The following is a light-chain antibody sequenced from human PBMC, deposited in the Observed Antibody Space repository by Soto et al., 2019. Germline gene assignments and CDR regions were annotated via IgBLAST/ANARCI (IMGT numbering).Light chain of an antibody. Sequence: QSLLTQPASVSESPGQSITISCTGTSSDVGSYEFVSWYQQYPGKAPKLMIYEGSKRPSGVSDRFSGSKSGNTASLTISGLQAEDEADYFCCSYAGGSNVFGAGTKVTVL. CDR2: EGS. CDR3: CSYAGGSNV. V-gene: IGLV2-23*03. CDR1: SSDVGSYEF. J-gene: IGLJ1*01.